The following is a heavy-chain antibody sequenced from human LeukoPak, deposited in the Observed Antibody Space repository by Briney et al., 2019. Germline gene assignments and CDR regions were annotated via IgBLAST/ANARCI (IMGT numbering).Heavy chain of an antibody. J-gene: IGHJ4*02. D-gene: IGHD2-15*01. CDR3: AKDWDMAPGY. CDR2: ISGSDGST. CDR1: GFTFSSYA. V-gene: IGHV3-23*01. Sequence: GGSLRLSCAASGFTFSSYAMSWVRQAPGKGPEWVSSISGSDGSTYYADSVKGRFTISRDNFKNTLNLQMNSLRVEDTAVYYCAKDWDMAPGYWGQGTLVTVSS.